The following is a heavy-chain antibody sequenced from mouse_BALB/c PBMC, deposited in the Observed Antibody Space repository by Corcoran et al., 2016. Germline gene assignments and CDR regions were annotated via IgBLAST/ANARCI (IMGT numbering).Heavy chain of an antibody. CDR2: INTYTGEP. V-gene: IGHV9-1*02. CDR3: ARDPAWFAY. CDR1: GYTFTNYG. Sequence: QIQLVQSGPELKKPGETVKISCKASGYTFTNYGMNWVEQAPGKGLKWMGWINTYTGEPTYADDFKGRFAFSLETSASTAYLQINNLKNEDMATYFCARDPAWFAYWGQGTLVTVSA. J-gene: IGHJ3*01.